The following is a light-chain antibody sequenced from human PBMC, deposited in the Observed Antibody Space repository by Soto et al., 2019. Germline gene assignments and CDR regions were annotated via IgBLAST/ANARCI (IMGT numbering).Light chain of an antibody. J-gene: IGKJ3*01. CDR2: AAS. CDR1: QSISSY. V-gene: IGKV1-9*01. Sequence: DVHMTQSPSSLSASVGDRVTITCRASQSISSYLNWYQQKPGKAPKLLIYAASTLESGVPSRFSGSGSGTEFTLTISSLLPEDFATYYCQQLNSYPLTFGPRAKVDIK. CDR3: QQLNSYPLT.